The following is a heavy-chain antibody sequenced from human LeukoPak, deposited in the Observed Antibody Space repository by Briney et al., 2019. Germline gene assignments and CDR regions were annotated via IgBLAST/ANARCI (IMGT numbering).Heavy chain of an antibody. Sequence: GGSLRLSCAASGFTFSSYAMSWVRQAPGKGLEWVSAISGSGGSTYYADSVKGRFTISRDNSKNTLYLQMNSLRAEDTAVYYYAKGDYYDSSGYYPDPYYFDYWGQGTLVTVSS. J-gene: IGHJ4*02. D-gene: IGHD3-22*01. V-gene: IGHV3-23*01. CDR3: AKGDYYDSSGYYPDPYYFDY. CDR2: ISGSGGST. CDR1: GFTFSSYA.